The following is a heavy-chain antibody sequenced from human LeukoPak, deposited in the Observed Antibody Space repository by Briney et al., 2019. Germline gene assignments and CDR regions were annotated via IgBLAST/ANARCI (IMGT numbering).Heavy chain of an antibody. D-gene: IGHD6-6*01. CDR2: IYYSGST. Sequence: SETLSLTCAVYGGSFSGYYWSWIRQPPGKGLEWIGYIYYSGSTYYNPSLKSRVTISVDTSKNQFSLKLSSVTAADTAVYYWASGIAARRVLSWFDPWGQGTLVTVSS. J-gene: IGHJ5*02. CDR3: ASGIAARRVLSWFDP. V-gene: IGHV4-34*09. CDR1: GGSFSGYY.